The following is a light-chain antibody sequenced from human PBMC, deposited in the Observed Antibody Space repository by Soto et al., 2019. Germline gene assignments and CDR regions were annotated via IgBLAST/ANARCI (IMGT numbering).Light chain of an antibody. V-gene: IGLV1-47*02. CDR2: STN. CDR1: TSNIGTNY. J-gene: IGLJ2*01. Sequence: QSVLTQPPSASGTPGQRVTISCSGSTSNIGTNYVYWYQQLPGTAPRLLMYSTNKRPSGVPDRFSGAKSGTSAFLAITGLRSDDEANYDCQSYDSGLSAVLFGGGTQLTVL. CDR3: QSYDSGLSAVL.